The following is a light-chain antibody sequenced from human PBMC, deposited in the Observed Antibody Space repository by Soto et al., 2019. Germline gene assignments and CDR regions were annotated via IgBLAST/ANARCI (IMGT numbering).Light chain of an antibody. V-gene: IGKV3-20*01. CDR3: QQYCSSPPIP. CDR1: QSVSSSY. CDR2: GAS. Sequence: EIVLTQSPGTLSLSPGERATLSCRASQSVSSSYLAWYQQTPGQAPRLLIYGASSRATGIPDRFSGSGSGTDFTLTISRLEPEDFAVYYCQQYCSSPPIPCGQGTRLEIK. J-gene: IGKJ5*01.